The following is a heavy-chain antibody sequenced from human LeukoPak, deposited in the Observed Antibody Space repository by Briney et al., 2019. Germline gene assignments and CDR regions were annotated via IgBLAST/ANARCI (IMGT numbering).Heavy chain of an antibody. CDR1: GFTFSSYA. V-gene: IGHV3-30*04. CDR2: ISYDGSNK. CDR3: AKTASNWYLDS. J-gene: IGHJ5*01. D-gene: IGHD6-13*01. Sequence: GRSLRLSCAASGFTFSSYAMHWVRQAPGKGLEWVAVISYDGSNKYYADSVKGRFTISRDNSRNTLYLQMNNLRVDDTAVYYCAKTASNWYLDSWGQGALVTVSS.